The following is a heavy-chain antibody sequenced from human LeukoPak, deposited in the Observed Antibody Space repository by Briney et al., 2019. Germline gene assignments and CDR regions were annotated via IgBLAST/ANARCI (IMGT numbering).Heavy chain of an antibody. CDR2: ISYDGSNI. J-gene: IGHJ4*02. Sequence: GGSLRLSCAASGFTFSTYALHWVRQAPGKGLEWVAVISYDGSNIHYADSVKGRFTISRDNSKNTLYLQMNSLRAEDTAVYYCASISGASWGDYWGQGTLVTVSS. D-gene: IGHD3-16*01. CDR3: ASISGASWGDY. V-gene: IGHV3-30-3*01. CDR1: GFTFSTYA.